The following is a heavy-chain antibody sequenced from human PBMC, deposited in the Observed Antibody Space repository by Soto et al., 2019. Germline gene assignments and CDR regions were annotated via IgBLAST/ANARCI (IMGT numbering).Heavy chain of an antibody. CDR1: GYSFTSYW. CDR2: IYPGDSDT. D-gene: IGHD3-22*01. CDR3: ARHPRGYYYDSSGYYWGNAFDIWGQGTMVTVSSGKRNKASVKALPSRGRNYYYYGMDV. J-gene: IGHJ6*02. Sequence: GESLKISCKGSGYSFTSYWIGWVRQMPGKGLEWMGIIYPGDSDTRYSPSFQGQVTISADKSISTAYLQWSSLKASDTAMYYCARHPRGYYYDSSGYYWGNAFDIWGQGTMVTVSSGKRNKASVKALPSRGRNYYYYGMDVWGQGNTVTVSS. V-gene: IGHV5-51*01.